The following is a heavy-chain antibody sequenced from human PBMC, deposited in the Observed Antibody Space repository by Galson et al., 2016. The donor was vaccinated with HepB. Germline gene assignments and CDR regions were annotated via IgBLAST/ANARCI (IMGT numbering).Heavy chain of an antibody. CDR1: GFTFSHAW. CDR2: VTSRLDGGKT. D-gene: IGHD6-13*01. J-gene: IGHJ4*02. V-gene: IGHV3-15*01. Sequence: SLRLSCAASGFTFSHAWMSWVRQAPGKGLEWVGRVTSRLDGGKTDYAAPVKDRFTISRDDSKNTLYLQKNRLGIEDTAVYYWSPLPTGQQPYYFDYWGQGTLVTVSS. CDR3: SPLPTGQQPYYFDY.